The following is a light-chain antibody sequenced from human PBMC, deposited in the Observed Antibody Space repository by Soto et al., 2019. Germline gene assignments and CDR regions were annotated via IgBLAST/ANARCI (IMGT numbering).Light chain of an antibody. V-gene: IGLV2-11*01. Sequence: QSALTQPRSVSGSPGQSVSISCTGARRDVGGYDYVSWYQQHPDKAPKVIIYDVIKRPSGVPDRFSGSKSGNTASLPISGLQADDEADYYCCSYAGSYSYVFGPGTKLTVL. CDR2: DVI. CDR3: CSYAGSYSYV. J-gene: IGLJ1*01. CDR1: RRDVGGYDY.